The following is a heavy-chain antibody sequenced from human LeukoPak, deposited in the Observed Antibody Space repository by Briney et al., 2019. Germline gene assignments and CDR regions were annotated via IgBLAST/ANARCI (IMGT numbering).Heavy chain of an antibody. V-gene: IGHV1-69*05. CDR2: IIPIFGTA. D-gene: IGHD6-6*01. J-gene: IGHJ4*02. Sequence: SVKVSCKASGGTFSSYAISWVRQAPGQGLEWMGGIIPIFGTANYAQKFQGRVTITTDESTSTAYMELSSLRSEDTAVYYCTRAHSSSSLPFDYWGQGTLVTVSS. CDR3: TRAHSSSSLPFDY. CDR1: GGTFSSYA.